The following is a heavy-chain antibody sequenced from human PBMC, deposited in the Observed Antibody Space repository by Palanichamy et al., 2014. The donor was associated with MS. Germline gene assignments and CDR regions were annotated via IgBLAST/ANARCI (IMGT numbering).Heavy chain of an antibody. CDR1: GYTFTSYD. Sequence: QVQLVQSGAEVKEPGASVKVSCKASGYTFTSYDINWARQATGQGLEWMGWMNPNSGNTGYAQNFQGRVTMTRNTSISTAYMELSSLRSDDTAVYYCARRIAASGTPLGYWGQGTLVTVPS. CDR2: MNPNSGNT. J-gene: IGHJ4*02. V-gene: IGHV1-8*01. CDR3: ARRIAASGTPLGY. D-gene: IGHD6-13*01.